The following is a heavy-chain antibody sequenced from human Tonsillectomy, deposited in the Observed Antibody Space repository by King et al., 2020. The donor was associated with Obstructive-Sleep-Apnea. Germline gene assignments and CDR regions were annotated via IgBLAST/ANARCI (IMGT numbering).Heavy chain of an antibody. CDR2: IWHDGSNE. V-gene: IGHV3-33*06. J-gene: IGHJ4*02. D-gene: IGHD3-16*01. Sequence: VQLVESGGGVVQPGRSLRLSCTASGFTFSNYGMHWVRQAPGKGLEWVAVIWHDGSNEYYSDSAKGRFTISRDNSKNTLYLKMTRLRAGDTAVYYCAKDLRYLGYYFDHWGQGTLVTVSS. CDR1: GFTFSNYG. CDR3: AKDLRYLGYYFDH.